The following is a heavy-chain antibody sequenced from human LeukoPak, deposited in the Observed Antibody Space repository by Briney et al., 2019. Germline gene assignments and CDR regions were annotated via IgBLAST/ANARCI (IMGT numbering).Heavy chain of an antibody. CDR3: ARGLLGGIGGYYFDY. D-gene: IGHD1-26*01. Sequence: GASVKVSCKASGGTFSSYAISWVRQAPGQGLEWMGGIIPIFGTANYAQKFQGRVTITADESTSTAYMELSSLRSEDTAVYYCARGLLGGIGGYYFDYWGQGTLVTVSS. J-gene: IGHJ4*02. CDR1: GGTFSSYA. CDR2: IIPIFGTA. V-gene: IGHV1-69*13.